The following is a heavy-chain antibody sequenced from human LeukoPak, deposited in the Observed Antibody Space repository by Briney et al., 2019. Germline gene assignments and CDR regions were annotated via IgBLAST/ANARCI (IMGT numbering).Heavy chain of an antibody. J-gene: IGHJ4*02. CDR2: ISWNSGSI. D-gene: IGHD3-10*01. Sequence: PGRSLRLSCAASGFTFDDYAMHWVRQAPGKGLEWVSGISWNSGSIGYADSVKGRFTISRDNAKNSLYLQMNSLRAEDTALYYCAKDASKYTYYYGSGSFDYWGQGTLVTVSS. CDR3: AKDASKYTYYYGSGSFDY. CDR1: GFTFDDYA. V-gene: IGHV3-9*01.